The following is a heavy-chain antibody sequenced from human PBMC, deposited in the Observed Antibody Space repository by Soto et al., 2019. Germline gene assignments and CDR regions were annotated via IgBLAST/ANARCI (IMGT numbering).Heavy chain of an antibody. CDR1: CGSISSSSYY. Sequence: PETLSLTCTVSCGSISSSSYYWGWIRQPPGKGLEWIGSIYYSGSTYYNPSLKSRVTISVDTSKNKFSLKLSSVTAADTAVYYCARQSSGSIVVVTHFDYWGQGTLVTVSS. D-gene: IGHD3-22*01. CDR2: IYYSGST. V-gene: IGHV4-39*01. CDR3: ARQSSGSIVVVTHFDY. J-gene: IGHJ4*02.